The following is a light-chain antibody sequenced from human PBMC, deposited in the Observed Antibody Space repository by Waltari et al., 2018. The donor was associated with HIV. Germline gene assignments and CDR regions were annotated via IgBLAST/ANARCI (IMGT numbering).Light chain of an antibody. V-gene: IGLV1-44*01. Sequence: QSVLTQPPSVSGTPGQRVTISCSGASSNIGSNTVTWYQHLPGAAPKVLIYTDDQRPSWVPDRFSGSKSGTSASLTISGLQSEDEAVYYCAAWDDSLDHVFGTGTKVSLL. CDR3: AAWDDSLDHV. CDR2: TDD. CDR1: SSNIGSNT. J-gene: IGLJ1*01.